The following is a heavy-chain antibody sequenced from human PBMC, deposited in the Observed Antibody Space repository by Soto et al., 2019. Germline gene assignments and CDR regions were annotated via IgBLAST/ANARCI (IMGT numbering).Heavy chain of an antibody. V-gene: IGHV4-34*01. D-gene: IGHD6-19*01. CDR3: ARGLAYDRPITVAEPIDS. J-gene: IGHJ4*02. CDR1: GGSFSGYF. CDR2: ISHSGSR. Sequence: SETLSLTCVVSGGSFSGYFWTWIRQSPGRGMDWIGEISHSGSRNYNPAFQSRVIISVDSSKNHVSLKLSSVTAADSATYFCARGLAYDRPITVAEPIDSWGQGTLVTVSS.